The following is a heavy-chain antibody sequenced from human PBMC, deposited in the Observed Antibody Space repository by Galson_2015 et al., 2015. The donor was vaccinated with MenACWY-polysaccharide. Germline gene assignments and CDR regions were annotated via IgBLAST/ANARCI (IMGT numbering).Heavy chain of an antibody. CDR3: AKDTGPGEYAYSWGTLDI. D-gene: IGHD3-10*01. J-gene: IGHJ3*02. V-gene: IGHV3-23*01. Sequence: SLRLSCAASGFTFSSYAVSWVRQAPGKGLEWVSGVSASGGSTVYTDSAKGRFTMSRDNSKRSLYLQMNSLRAEDTAVYYCAKDTGPGEYAYSWGTLDIWGRGTMVTVSS. CDR2: VSASGGST. CDR1: GFTFSSYA.